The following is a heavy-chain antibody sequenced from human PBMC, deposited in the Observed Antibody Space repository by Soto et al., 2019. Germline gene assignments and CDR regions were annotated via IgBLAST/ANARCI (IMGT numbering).Heavy chain of an antibody. CDR3: ARAEWELLPLGY. Sequence: GGSLRLSCGASGFTFSNYEMNWVRQAPGKGLEWVSYISSSGSTMYYADSVKGRFTISRDNAKNTLYLQMNSLRAEDTAVYYCARAEWELLPLGYWGQGTLVTVSS. CDR1: GFTFSNYE. D-gene: IGHD1-26*01. CDR2: ISSSGSTM. V-gene: IGHV3-48*03. J-gene: IGHJ4*02.